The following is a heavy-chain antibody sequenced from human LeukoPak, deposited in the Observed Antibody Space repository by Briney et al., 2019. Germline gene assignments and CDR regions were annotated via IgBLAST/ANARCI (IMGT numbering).Heavy chain of an antibody. CDR3: AKDGGLWVSAHWGDS. CDR2: ITTGGPNT. Sequence: AGSLRLSCTASGFTFSSYTMSWVRQAPGKGLRWVSTITTGGPNTYYADSVKGRFTVSRDDSKNTLYLQMNSLRAEDTAVYYCAKDGGLWVSAHWGDSWGRGTLVTVSS. CDR1: GFTFSSYT. V-gene: IGHV3-23*01. J-gene: IGHJ4*02. D-gene: IGHD7-27*01.